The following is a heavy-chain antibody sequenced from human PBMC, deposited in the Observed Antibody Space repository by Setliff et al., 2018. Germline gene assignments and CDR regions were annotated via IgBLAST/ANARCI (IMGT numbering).Heavy chain of an antibody. CDR3: SRLGRYCSRTTCQTASGAEL. CDR2: ISVYSGNT. D-gene: IGHD2-2*01. J-gene: IGHJ4*02. V-gene: IGHV1-18*01. CDR1: GYTFSHSG. Sequence: ASVKVSCKASGYTFSHSGITWVRQAPGQGLEWMGWISVYSGNTNYAQKLQGRVTMTTDASTNTAYMELRGLTSDDTAVYYCSRLGRYCSRTTCQTASGAELWGQGTLVTVSS.